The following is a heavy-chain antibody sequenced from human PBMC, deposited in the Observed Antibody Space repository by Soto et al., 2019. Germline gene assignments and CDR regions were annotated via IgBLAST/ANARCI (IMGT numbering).Heavy chain of an antibody. CDR1: GGSISSGGYY. Sequence: PSEILSLTCTVSGGSISSGGYYWSWIRQHPGKGLEWIGYIYYSGSTYYNPSLKSRVTISVDTSKNQFSQKLSSVTAADTAVYYCARVRYCSGGSCYPRFDPWGQGTLVTVSS. CDR3: ARVRYCSGGSCYPRFDP. V-gene: IGHV4-31*03. D-gene: IGHD2-15*01. CDR2: IYYSGST. J-gene: IGHJ5*02.